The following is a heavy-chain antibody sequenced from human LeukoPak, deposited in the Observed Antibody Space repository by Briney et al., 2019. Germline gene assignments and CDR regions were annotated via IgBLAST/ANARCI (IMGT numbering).Heavy chain of an antibody. J-gene: IGHJ6*02. V-gene: IGHV1-69*04. CDR2: IIPILGIA. CDR1: GGTFSSYA. Sequence: SVKVSCEASGGTFSSYAISWVRQAPGQGLEWMGRIIPILGIANYAQKFQGRVTITADKSTSTAYMELSSLRSEDTAVYYCARDIRGSSPDYYYYYGMDVWGQGTTVTVSS. D-gene: IGHD6-6*01. CDR3: ARDIRGSSPDYYYYYGMDV.